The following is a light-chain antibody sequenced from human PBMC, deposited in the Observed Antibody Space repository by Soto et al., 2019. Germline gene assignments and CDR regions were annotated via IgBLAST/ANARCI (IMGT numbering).Light chain of an antibody. CDR1: QSVSSY. V-gene: IGKV3-11*01. CDR2: DAS. J-gene: IGKJ5*01. CDR3: QRRTSWPIT. Sequence: EIVLTQSPATLSFSPVERATLSCRASQSVSSYLAWYQQKPGQTPRLLIYDASNRATGIPARFSGSGSGTDFTLTISSLEPEDFAVYYCQRRTSWPITFGQGTRLEIK.